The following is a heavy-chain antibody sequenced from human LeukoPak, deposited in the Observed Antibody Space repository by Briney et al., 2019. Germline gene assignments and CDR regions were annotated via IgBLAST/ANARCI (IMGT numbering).Heavy chain of an antibody. CDR3: ARDRGYSYGYFDY. Sequence: ASVKVSCTASGYTFTSYAMHWVRQAPGQRLEWMGWINVGNGNTKYSQKFQGRVTITRDTSASTAYMELSSLRSEDTAVYYCARDRGYSYGYFDYWGQGTLVTVSS. V-gene: IGHV1-3*01. CDR2: INVGNGNT. CDR1: GYTFTSYA. D-gene: IGHD5-18*01. J-gene: IGHJ4*02.